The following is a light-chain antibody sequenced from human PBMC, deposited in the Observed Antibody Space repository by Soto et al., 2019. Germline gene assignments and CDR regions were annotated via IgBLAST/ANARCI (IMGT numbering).Light chain of an antibody. Sequence: QSVLTQPASVSGSPGQSIAISCTGTSSVVGGYDYVSWYQQHPDKAPKLMIYEVTKRPSWVSNRFSGSKSGNTASLTISGLQPEDEADYYCSSHTSGSTRVFGSGTKVTVL. CDR2: EVT. V-gene: IGLV2-14*01. J-gene: IGLJ1*01. CDR1: SSVVGGYDY. CDR3: SSHTSGSTRV.